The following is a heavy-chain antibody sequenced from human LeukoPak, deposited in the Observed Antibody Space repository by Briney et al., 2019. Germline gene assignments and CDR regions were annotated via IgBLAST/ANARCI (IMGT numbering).Heavy chain of an antibody. Sequence: ASETLSLTCTVAGGSISSDYWSWIRHPPGKGLVWIGYIHYSGATNYNPSLKSRVTISVDTSKNQFSLRLSSVIAADTALYYCAKLRGESSAVFGSWGQGTLVTVSS. V-gene: IGHV4-59*08. D-gene: IGHD3-22*01. CDR2: IHYSGAT. J-gene: IGHJ4*02. CDR1: GGSISSDY. CDR3: AKLRGESSAVFGS.